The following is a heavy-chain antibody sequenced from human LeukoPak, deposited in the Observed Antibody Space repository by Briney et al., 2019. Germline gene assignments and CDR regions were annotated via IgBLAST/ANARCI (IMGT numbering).Heavy chain of an antibody. CDR1: GYTFTGYY. D-gene: IGHD1-26*01. V-gene: IGHV1-46*01. CDR2: INPSGDST. J-gene: IGHJ4*02. CDR3: AFNSRGSPDY. Sequence: ASVKVSCKASGYTFTGYYMHWVRQAPGQGLEWMGIINPSGDSTSYAQKFQGRVTMTRDTSTSTVYMELSSLKSEDTAVYYCAFNSRGSPDYWGQGTLVTVSS.